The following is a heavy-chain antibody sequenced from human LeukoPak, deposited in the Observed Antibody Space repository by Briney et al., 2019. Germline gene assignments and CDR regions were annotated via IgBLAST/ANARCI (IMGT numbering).Heavy chain of an antibody. J-gene: IGHJ4*02. Sequence: SETLSLTCAVYGGSFSGYYWSWIRQPPGKGLEWIGEINHSGSTNYNPSLKSRVTISVDTSKKQFSLKLSSVTAADTAVYYCARGGIYVGIWSRCYGCWRYFDSWGQGTLVTVSS. V-gene: IGHV4-34*01. CDR3: ARGGIYVGIWSRCYGCWRYFDS. CDR2: INHSGST. D-gene: IGHD3-3*01. CDR1: GGSFSGYY.